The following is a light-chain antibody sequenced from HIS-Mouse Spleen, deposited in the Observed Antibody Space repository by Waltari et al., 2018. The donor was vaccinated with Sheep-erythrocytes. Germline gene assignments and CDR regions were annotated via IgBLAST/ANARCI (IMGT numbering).Light chain of an antibody. V-gene: IGLV2-23*01. CDR2: EGS. CDR1: SSDVGSYNL. Sequence: QSALTQPASVSGSPGQSITISCTGTSSDVGSYNLVSWYQQHPGKAPKLMIYEGSTRPSGVSNRFSGSKSVNTASLTISGLQAEDEADYYCCSYAGSSTPWVFGGGTKLTVL. CDR3: CSYAGSSTPWV. J-gene: IGLJ3*02.